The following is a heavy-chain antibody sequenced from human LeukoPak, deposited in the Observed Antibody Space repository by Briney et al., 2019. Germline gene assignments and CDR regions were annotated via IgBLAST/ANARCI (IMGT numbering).Heavy chain of an antibody. J-gene: IGHJ4*02. D-gene: IGHD2-21*02. CDR3: ARALMTCGDGRCFRGLSEY. Sequence: GGSLRLSCAASGFTFSSYWMSWVRQAPGKGLEWVANIKQDGSEKYYVDSVKGRFTISRDNAKNSLYLQMNSLRAEDTAVYYCARALMTCGDGRCFRGLSEYWGQGTLVTVSS. CDR2: IKQDGSEK. V-gene: IGHV3-7*01. CDR1: GFTFSSYW.